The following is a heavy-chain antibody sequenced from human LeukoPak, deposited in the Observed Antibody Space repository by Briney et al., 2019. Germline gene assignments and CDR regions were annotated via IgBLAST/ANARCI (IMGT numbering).Heavy chain of an antibody. D-gene: IGHD3-10*01. V-gene: IGHV3-23*01. Sequence: GGSLRLSCAASGFTFSSYAMSWVRQAPGKGLEWVSAISGSGGSTYYADSVKGRFTISRDNSKNTLYLQMNSLRAEDTAVYYCAKSPITMVRGVIIPPFDYWGQGTLVTVSS. CDR3: AKSPITMVRGVIIPPFDY. CDR1: GFTFSSYA. J-gene: IGHJ4*02. CDR2: ISGSGGST.